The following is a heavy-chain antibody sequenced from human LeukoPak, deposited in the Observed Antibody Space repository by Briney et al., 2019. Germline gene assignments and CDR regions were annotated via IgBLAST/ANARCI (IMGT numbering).Heavy chain of an antibody. CDR1: GGSISSSSYS. CDR3: ARAHVWGSYRLYYFDY. V-gene: IGHV4-39*01. CDR2: IYYSGST. Sequence: SETLSLTCTVSGGSISSSSYSWGWIRQPPGKGLEWIGSIYYSGSTYYNPSLKSRVTISVDTSKNQFSLKLSSVTAADTAVYYCARAHVWGSYRLYYFDYWGQGTLVTVSS. D-gene: IGHD3-16*02. J-gene: IGHJ4*02.